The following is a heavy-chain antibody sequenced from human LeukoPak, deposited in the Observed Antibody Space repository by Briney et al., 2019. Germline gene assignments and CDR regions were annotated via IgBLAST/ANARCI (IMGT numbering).Heavy chain of an antibody. V-gene: IGHV1-2*06. Sequence: ASVKVSCKTSGYTFTGYYVHWVRQAPGQGLEWMGRINPNSGATNYAQKSQGRVTMTTDTSISTAYMELSSLRFDDTAVYYCARDFDWLPFDYWGQGTLVTVSS. CDR1: GYTFTGYY. D-gene: IGHD3-9*01. CDR2: INPNSGAT. J-gene: IGHJ4*02. CDR3: ARDFDWLPFDY.